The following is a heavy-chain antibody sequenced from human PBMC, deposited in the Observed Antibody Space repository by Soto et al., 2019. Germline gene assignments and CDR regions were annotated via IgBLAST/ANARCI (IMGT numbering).Heavy chain of an antibody. CDR1: GGSISSCY. Sequence: SETLSLTCTVSGGSISSCYWSWIRQPPGKGLEWIGYIYYSGSTNYNPSLKSRVTISVDTSKNQFSLKLSSVTAADTAVYYCASFTYYDILTGYHGRHGWFDPWGQGTLVTVSS. CDR2: IYYSGST. V-gene: IGHV4-59*01. CDR3: ASFTYYDILTGYHGRHGWFDP. D-gene: IGHD3-9*01. J-gene: IGHJ5*02.